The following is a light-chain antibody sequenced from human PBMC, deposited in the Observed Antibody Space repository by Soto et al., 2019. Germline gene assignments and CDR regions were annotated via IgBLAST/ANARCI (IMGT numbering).Light chain of an antibody. CDR1: QAIYNY. J-gene: IGKJ4*01. V-gene: IGKV1-27*01. CDR3: QKFSAVPT. Sequence: DIQMTQSPSSLSASVGDRVTITCRASQAIYNYLAWYQQKPGKVPTLLISAASTLQSGVPSRFSGSGSGTDFTLTISSLQSEDVATYYCQKFSAVPTFDGGTKVEI. CDR2: AAS.